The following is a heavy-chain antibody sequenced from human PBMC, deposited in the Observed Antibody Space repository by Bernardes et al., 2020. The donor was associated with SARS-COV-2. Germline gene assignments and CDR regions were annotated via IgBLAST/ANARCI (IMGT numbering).Heavy chain of an antibody. CDR2: INSDGRTT. V-gene: IGHV3-74*01. CDR1: GFTFSSYW. Sequence: GGSLRLSCAASGFTFSSYWMHWVSQGPGKGLVWVSRINSDGRTTTYADSVKGRFTISRDNAKNTLYLQMNSLRAEDTAVYYCVRGPSDGHGRFEYWDQGALVTVSS. J-gene: IGHJ4*02. CDR3: VRGPSDGHGRFEY.